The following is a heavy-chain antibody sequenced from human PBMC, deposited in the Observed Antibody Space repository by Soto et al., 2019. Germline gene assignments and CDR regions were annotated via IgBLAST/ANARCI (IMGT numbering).Heavy chain of an antibody. CDR2: ISGSGGST. Sequence: GGSLRLSCAASGFTFSSYAMSWVRQAPGKGLEWVSAISGSGGSTYYADSVKGRFTISRDNSKNTLYLQMNSLRAEDTAVYYCAKAVEWLRPDYYYYYMDVWGKGTTVTVSS. V-gene: IGHV3-23*01. CDR1: GFTFSSYA. D-gene: IGHD5-12*01. J-gene: IGHJ6*03. CDR3: AKAVEWLRPDYYYYYMDV.